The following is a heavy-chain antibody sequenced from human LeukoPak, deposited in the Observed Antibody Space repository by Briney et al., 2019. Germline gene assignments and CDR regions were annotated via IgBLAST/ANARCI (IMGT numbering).Heavy chain of an antibody. CDR2: IYWDDDK. Sequence: SGPKLVKPTQTLTLNCTFSGFSLSTSGVGVGWIRQPPGKALEWLALIYWDDDKRYSPSLKSRLTITKDTSNNQVVLTMTNMDPVDTATYYCAHTRYSYTARDWFDPWGQGTLVTVSS. J-gene: IGHJ5*02. D-gene: IGHD5-18*01. V-gene: IGHV2-5*02. CDR3: AHTRYSYTARDWFDP. CDR1: GFSLSTSGVG.